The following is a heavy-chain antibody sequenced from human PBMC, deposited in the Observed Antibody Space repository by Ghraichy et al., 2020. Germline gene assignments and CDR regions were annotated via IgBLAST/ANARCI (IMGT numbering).Heavy chain of an antibody. CDR1: GESVSSLGAS. J-gene: IGHJ4*02. CDR3: VRGNYNFDY. Sequence: SQTLSLTCVISGESVSSLGASWNWIRQSPSRGLEWLGRTYYRSQWFYEYAVSVQSRITIAPDISKNQFSLQLNSVTPEDTAVYFCVRGNYNFDYWGKGTLVTVSS. V-gene: IGHV6-1*01. D-gene: IGHD5-24*01. CDR2: TYYRSQWFY.